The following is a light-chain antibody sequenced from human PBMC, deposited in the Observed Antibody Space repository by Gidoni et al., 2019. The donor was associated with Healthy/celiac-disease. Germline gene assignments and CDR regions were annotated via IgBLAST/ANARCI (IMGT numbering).Light chain of an antibody. CDR1: QSISSY. J-gene: IGKJ2*01. Sequence: DIQMTQSPSSLSASVGDRVTITCRASQSISSYLNWYQQKPGKAPKLLIYAASSVQSGVPSRFSGSGSGTDFTLTISSLQPEDFATYYCQQSYSTPPFFXQXTKLEIK. CDR2: AAS. V-gene: IGKV1-39*01. CDR3: QQSYSTPPF.